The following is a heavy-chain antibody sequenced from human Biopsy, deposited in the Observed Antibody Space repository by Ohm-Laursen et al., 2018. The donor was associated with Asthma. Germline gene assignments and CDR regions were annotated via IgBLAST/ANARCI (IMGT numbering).Heavy chain of an antibody. CDR3: ARRITIFGGVQKDHGMDA. CDR2: ISYRGNT. V-gene: IGHV4-39*01. CDR1: GGSMTPTSHY. J-gene: IGHJ6*02. D-gene: IGHD3-3*01. Sequence: SETLSLTCAVSGGSMTPTSHYWVWIRQAPGKGLEWSGYISYRGNTSYNPSLKDRFTISRNTSKNQFSLSLTSATAADTAVYFCARRITIFGGVQKDHGMDAWGQGATVIVSS.